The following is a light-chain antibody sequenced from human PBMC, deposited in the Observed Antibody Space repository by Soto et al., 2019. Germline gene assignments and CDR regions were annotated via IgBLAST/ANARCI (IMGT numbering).Light chain of an antibody. J-gene: IGLJ2*01. Sequence: QSVLTQPPSASGTPGQRVTISCFGSSSNIGSNTVTWFQLLPGTAPKLLISNNNQRPSGVPDRFSGSKSGTSASLAIRGLQSDDEADFYCATWDDGLDGVIFGGGTKLTVL. CDR2: NNN. CDR1: SSNIGSNT. CDR3: ATWDDGLDGVI. V-gene: IGLV1-44*01.